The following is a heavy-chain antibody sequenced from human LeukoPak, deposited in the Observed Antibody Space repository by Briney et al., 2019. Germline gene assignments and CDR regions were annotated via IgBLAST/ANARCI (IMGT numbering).Heavy chain of an antibody. J-gene: IGHJ4*02. CDR3: ARNYYGSGSYFYYFDY. Sequence: SETLSLTCTVSGGSISSSSYYWGWIRQPPGKGLEWIGSIYYSGSTYYNPSLKSRVTISVDTSKNQFSLKLSSVTAADTAVYYCARNYYGSGSYFYYFDYWGQGTLVTVFS. D-gene: IGHD3-10*01. V-gene: IGHV4-39*01. CDR1: GGSISSSSYY. CDR2: IYYSGST.